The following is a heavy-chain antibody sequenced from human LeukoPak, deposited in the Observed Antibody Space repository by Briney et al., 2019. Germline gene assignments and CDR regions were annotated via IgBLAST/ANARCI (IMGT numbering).Heavy chain of an antibody. V-gene: IGHV1-18*01. CDR2: VSSYNGKT. Sequence: ASVTVSCKTSGYSFTSGGISWVRQIPGQGLEWLGWVSSYNGKTNYLQKFQGRVTMTTNTSTTTAYMDLWSLTSDDTAVYYCARSERPASSIRGRLFDYWRQGTLVSVTS. D-gene: IGHD6-6*01. J-gene: IGHJ4*02. CDR3: ARSERPASSIRGRLFDY. CDR1: GYSFTSGG.